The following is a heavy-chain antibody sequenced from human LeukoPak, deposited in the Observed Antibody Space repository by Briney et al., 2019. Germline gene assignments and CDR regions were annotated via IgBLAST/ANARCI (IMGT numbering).Heavy chain of an antibody. CDR1: GGTFSSYA. J-gene: IGHJ4*02. Sequence: GASVKVSCKASGGTFSSYAISWVRQAPGQGLEWMGRIIPIFGIANYAQKFQGRVTITADKSTSTAYMELSSLRSEDTAVYYCARHHTAMVTGRECYFDYWGQGTLVTVSS. CDR3: ARHHTAMVTGRECYFDY. D-gene: IGHD5-18*01. V-gene: IGHV1-69*04. CDR2: IIPIFGIA.